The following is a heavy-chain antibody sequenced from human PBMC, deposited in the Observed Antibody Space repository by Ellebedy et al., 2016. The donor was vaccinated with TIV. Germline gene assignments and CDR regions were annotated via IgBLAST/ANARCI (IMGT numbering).Heavy chain of an antibody. CDR2: ISFDGSNK. J-gene: IGHJ4*02. Sequence: GGSLRLXXAASGFTFSSYGMHWVRQAPGKGLEWVAVISFDGSNKYYADSVKGRFTISSDNSKNTLYLQMNSLRAEDTAVYYCAKGILDRAYCGGDCYYFDYWGQGTLVTVSS. CDR1: GFTFSSYG. D-gene: IGHD2-21*02. CDR3: AKGILDRAYCGGDCYYFDY. V-gene: IGHV3-30*18.